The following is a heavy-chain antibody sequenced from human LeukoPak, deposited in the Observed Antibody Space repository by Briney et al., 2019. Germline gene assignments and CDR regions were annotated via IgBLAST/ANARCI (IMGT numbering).Heavy chain of an antibody. D-gene: IGHD3-22*01. Sequence: SETLSLTCTVSGDSFSNYYWSWIRQPAGEGLEWIGRIYATGGTNYNPSLKSRVTLSGATSKNQFSLKLSSVTAADTAVYYCARVRGSGYFDYWSQGTLVTVSS. CDR3: ARVRGSGYFDY. V-gene: IGHV4-4*07. CDR2: IYATGGT. J-gene: IGHJ4*02. CDR1: GDSFSNYY.